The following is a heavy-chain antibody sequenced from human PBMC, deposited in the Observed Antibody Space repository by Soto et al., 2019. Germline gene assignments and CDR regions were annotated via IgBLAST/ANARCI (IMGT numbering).Heavy chain of an antibody. CDR2: ISWNSGSV. V-gene: IGHV3-9*01. CDR1: GFTFNDHA. Sequence: EVRLVESGGGLVQPGRSLRLSCGASGFTFNDHAMHWVRQAPGKGLEWVSGISWNSGSVGYADSVKGRFTISRDNAKSSVYLQMSSLRAEDTALYYCAKDSGGGVGLFDYWGQGTLVTVSS. CDR3: AKDSGGGVGLFDY. J-gene: IGHJ4*02. D-gene: IGHD3-16*01.